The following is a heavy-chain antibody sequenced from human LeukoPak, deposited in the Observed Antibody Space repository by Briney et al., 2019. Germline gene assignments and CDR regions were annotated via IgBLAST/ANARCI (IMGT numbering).Heavy chain of an antibody. Sequence: GGSLRLSCAASGFTVSSNYMSWVRQAPGKGQEWVSVTSRGGTTYYADSVKGRFIISRDNTRNTLYLQMNMQRTEDTAVNYRAKEGTPQVSTWYDVWGQGTQVFVSS. CDR3: AKEGTPQVSTWYDV. CDR1: GFTVSSNY. D-gene: IGHD6-13*01. J-gene: IGHJ4*02. CDR2: TSRGGTT. V-gene: IGHV3-66*02.